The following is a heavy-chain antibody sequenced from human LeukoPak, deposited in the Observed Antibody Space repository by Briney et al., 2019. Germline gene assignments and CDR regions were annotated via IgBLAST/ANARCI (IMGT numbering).Heavy chain of an antibody. CDR2: ISWDGGST. V-gene: IGHV3-43D*03. J-gene: IGHJ1*01. CDR3: AREYDYGGNRPGCFQH. CDR1: GFTFDDYA. Sequence: QSGGSLRLSCAASGFTFDDYAMHWVRQAPGKGLEWVSLISWDGGSTYYADSVKGRFTISRDNSKNTLYLKMNSLRAEDTAVYYCAREYDYGGNRPGCFQHWGQGTLVTVSS. D-gene: IGHD4-23*01.